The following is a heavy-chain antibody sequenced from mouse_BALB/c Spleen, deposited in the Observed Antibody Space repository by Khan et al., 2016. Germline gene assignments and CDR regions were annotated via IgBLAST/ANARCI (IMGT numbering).Heavy chain of an antibody. Sequence: VQLQESGPGLVAPTQSLSITCTVSGFSLSSYDITWIRQPPGKGLEWLGVIWTGGGTNYNSAFMSRMSISKENSKSQVCLKMNSLQTDDTAIYYCVRGGYDGYYWGQGTLVTVSA. D-gene: IGHD2-2*01. CDR1: GFSLSSYD. CDR2: IWTGGGT. CDR3: VRGGYDGYY. J-gene: IGHJ3*01. V-gene: IGHV2-9-2*01.